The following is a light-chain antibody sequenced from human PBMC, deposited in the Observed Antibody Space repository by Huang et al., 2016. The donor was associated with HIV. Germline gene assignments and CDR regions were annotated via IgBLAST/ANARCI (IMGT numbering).Light chain of an antibody. CDR1: QNIATY. CDR3: QQSYSYPLT. CDR2: SAS. V-gene: IGKV1-39*01. J-gene: IGKJ4*01. Sequence: DIQMTQSPSSLSASVGDRVTITCRASQNIATYLSWYQQKPGKAPILLIYSASNLQSGMPSRFSGSGSGTDFTLTVSSLQPEDFATYYCQQSYSYPLTFGGGTKVDIK.